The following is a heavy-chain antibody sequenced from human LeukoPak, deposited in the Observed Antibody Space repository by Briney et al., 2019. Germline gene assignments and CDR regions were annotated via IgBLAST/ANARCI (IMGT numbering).Heavy chain of an antibody. CDR3: ARDQSLRRYGDYVGYNWFDP. D-gene: IGHD4-17*01. CDR1: GCSISSGGYY. J-gene: IGHJ5*02. CDR2: TYYSGST. Sequence: SESLSLTCTVSGCSISSGGYYWGWIRQHPGKGLVWFGYTYYSGSTYYNPSSRSRVTISVDTSKKQFSLKLSSVTAADTAGYYCARDQSLRRYGDYVGYNWFDPWGEGTLVTVSS. V-gene: IGHV4-31*03.